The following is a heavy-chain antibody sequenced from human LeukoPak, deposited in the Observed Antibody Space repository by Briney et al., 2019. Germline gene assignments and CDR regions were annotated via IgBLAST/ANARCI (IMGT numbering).Heavy chain of an antibody. D-gene: IGHD3-22*01. CDR1: GYTFTSYY. J-gene: IGHJ4*02. V-gene: IGHV1-46*01. CDR3: AKSGNELEGGGYNPFDY. CDR2: INPSGGSA. Sequence: ASVKVSCKASGYTFTSYYMHWVRQAPGQGLEWMGIINPSGGSASYAQKFQGRVTMTRDTSTSTVYMELSSLRSEDTAVYYCAKSGNELEGGGYNPFDYWGQGTLVTVSS.